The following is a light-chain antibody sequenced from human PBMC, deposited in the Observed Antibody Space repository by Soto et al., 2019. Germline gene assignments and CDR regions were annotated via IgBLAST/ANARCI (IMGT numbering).Light chain of an antibody. J-gene: IGLJ1*01. Sequence: SVLTQPRSVSGSPGQSVTISCTGTSSDVGGYNFVSWYQQHPGKAPKLMIYDVNKRPSGVPGRISGSKSGNTASLTISGXXXXXXXDXYXXSYAGTYTXXVFGTGTKVTVL. CDR1: SSDVGGYNF. V-gene: IGLV2-11*01. CDR2: DVN. CDR3: XSYAGTYTXXV.